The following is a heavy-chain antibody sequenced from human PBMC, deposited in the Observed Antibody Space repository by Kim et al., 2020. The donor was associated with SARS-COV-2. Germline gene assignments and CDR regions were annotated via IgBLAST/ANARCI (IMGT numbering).Heavy chain of an antibody. CDR3: ARDQRLWLPRYGMDV. CDR1: GFTFSNYA. Sequence: GGSLRLSCAASGFTFSNYAMRWVRQAPGKGLEWVAAISCSGSSTYYADSVKGRFTISRDNSKNTLYLQMNSLRAEDTAVYYCARDQRLWLPRYGMDVCGQGTTVTVSS. V-gene: IGHV3-23*01. D-gene: IGHD5-18*01. J-gene: IGHJ6*02. CDR2: ISCSGSST.